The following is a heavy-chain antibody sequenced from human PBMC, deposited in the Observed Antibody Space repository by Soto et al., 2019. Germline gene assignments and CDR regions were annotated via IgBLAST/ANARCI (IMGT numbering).Heavy chain of an antibody. CDR2: INRDGRDI. Sequence: VQLVEPGGDLVQPGGSLRLSCAASGFPFSRYWMHWVRQDPVKGLVWVSRINRDGRDIRYADAVKGRFTISRDNAKNTLFLQMNSLRVEDTAVYYCAESSTERGLGYWGQGTLVTVSS. V-gene: IGHV3-74*01. J-gene: IGHJ4*02. CDR1: GFPFSRYW. CDR3: AESSTERGLGY. D-gene: IGHD2-8*02.